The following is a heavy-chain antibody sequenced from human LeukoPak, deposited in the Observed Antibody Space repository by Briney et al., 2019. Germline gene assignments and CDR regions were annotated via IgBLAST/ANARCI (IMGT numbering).Heavy chain of an antibody. J-gene: IGHJ5*02. Sequence: PSETLSLTCTVSGGSISSSASYWAWIRQPPGKGLEWIANVYYNGDTYYKSSLYSRVTISADTSENQFSLNLRSVTAADTAVYYCARLLSPGWFDPWGQGTLVTVSS. CDR1: GGSISSSASY. CDR3: ARLLSPGWFDP. D-gene: IGHD2/OR15-2a*01. V-gene: IGHV4-39*01. CDR2: VYYNGDT.